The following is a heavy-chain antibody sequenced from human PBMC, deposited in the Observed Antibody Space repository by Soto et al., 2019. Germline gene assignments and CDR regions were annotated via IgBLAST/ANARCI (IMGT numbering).Heavy chain of an antibody. CDR3: ARVSGPGAFDI. V-gene: IGHV3-13*01. CDR2: IGTAGDT. J-gene: IGHJ3*02. Sequence: GGSLRLSCAASGFTFSSYDMHWVRQATGKGLEWVSAIGTAGDTYYPGSVKGRFTISRENAKNSSYLQMNSLRAEDTAVYYCARVSGPGAFDIWGQGTMVTVSS. CDR1: GFTFSSYD.